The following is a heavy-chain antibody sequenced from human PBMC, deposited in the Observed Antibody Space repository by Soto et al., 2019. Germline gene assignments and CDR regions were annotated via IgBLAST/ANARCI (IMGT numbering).Heavy chain of an antibody. CDR2: IHHSGRS. Sequence: QVQLQESGPGLVKPSETLSLTCAVSGASISSSNWQSWVRQPPGKGLEWIGEIHHSGRSNFNPSLTGRVTISVDKSRNQFSLILTSVTAADTAVYYCARHGIYWFDTWGQGTLVTVSS. D-gene: IGHD3-3*02. V-gene: IGHV4-4*02. J-gene: IGHJ5*02. CDR1: GASISSSNW. CDR3: ARHGIYWFDT.